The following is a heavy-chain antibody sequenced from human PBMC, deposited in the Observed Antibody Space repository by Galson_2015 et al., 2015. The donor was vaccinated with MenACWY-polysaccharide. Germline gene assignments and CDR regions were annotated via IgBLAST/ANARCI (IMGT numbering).Heavy chain of an antibody. CDR3: ARDNGIAARRYYFDY. CDR2: IIPIFGTA. CDR1: GGTFSRYA. V-gene: IGHV1-69*13. J-gene: IGHJ4*02. D-gene: IGHD6-6*01. Sequence: SVKVSCKTSGGTFSRYAISWVRQAPGQGLEWMGGIIPIFGTANYALKFQGRVPITADESTSTAYMELSSLRSEDTAGYYCARDNGIAARRYYFDYWGQGTLVTVSS.